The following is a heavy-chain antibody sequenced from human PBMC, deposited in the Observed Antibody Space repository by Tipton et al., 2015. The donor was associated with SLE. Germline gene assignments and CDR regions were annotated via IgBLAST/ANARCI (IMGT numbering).Heavy chain of an antibody. Sequence: TLSLTCTVSGGSITSSSFYWGWIRQPPGKGLEWIGEINHSGSTNYNPSLKSRVTISVDTSKNQFSLKLTSVTAADTAVYYCARGRLLEWLSTYYYYYGMDVWGHGTTVTVSS. V-gene: IGHV4-39*07. J-gene: IGHJ6*02. D-gene: IGHD3-3*01. CDR1: GGSITSSSFY. CDR3: ARGRLLEWLSTYYYYYGMDV. CDR2: INHSGST.